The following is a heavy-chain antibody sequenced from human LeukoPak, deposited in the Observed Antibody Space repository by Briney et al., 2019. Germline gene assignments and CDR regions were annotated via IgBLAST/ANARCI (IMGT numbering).Heavy chain of an antibody. J-gene: IGHJ4*02. D-gene: IGHD6-19*01. V-gene: IGHV3-23*01. Sequence: GSLRLSCAASGFTFSSYAMSWVRQAPGKGLEWVSAISGSGGSTYYADSVKGRFTISRDNSKNTLYLQMNGLRAEDTAVYYCAKYRWLVRGGFDYWGQGTLVTVSS. CDR2: ISGSGGST. CDR3: AKYRWLVRGGFDY. CDR1: GFTFSSYA.